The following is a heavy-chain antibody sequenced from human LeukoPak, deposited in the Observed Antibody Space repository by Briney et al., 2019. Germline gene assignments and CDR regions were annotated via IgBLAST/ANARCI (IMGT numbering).Heavy chain of an antibody. CDR1: GFTFSSYA. V-gene: IGHV3-23*01. CDR3: ANSISNVYYDILTGRHESYWYFDL. CDR2: ISGSGGST. D-gene: IGHD3-9*01. J-gene: IGHJ2*01. Sequence: PGGSLRLSCAASGFTFSSYATSWVRQAPGKGLEWVSAISGSGGSTYYADSVKGRFTISRDNSKNTLYLQMNSLRAEDTAVYYCANSISNVYYDILTGRHESYWYFDLWARGTLVTVSS.